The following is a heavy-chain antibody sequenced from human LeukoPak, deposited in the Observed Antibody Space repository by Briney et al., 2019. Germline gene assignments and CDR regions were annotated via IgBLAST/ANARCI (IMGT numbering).Heavy chain of an antibody. Sequence: PGGSLRLSCAASGFTVSSNYMSWVRQAPGKGLEWVSVIYSGGSTYYVDSVKGRFTISRDNPKNTLYLQMNSLRAEDTAVYYCASSLGYCSGGSCYDAAFDIWGQGTMVTVSS. CDR1: GFTVSSNY. CDR2: IYSGGST. J-gene: IGHJ3*02. V-gene: IGHV3-53*01. D-gene: IGHD2-15*01. CDR3: ASSLGYCSGGSCYDAAFDI.